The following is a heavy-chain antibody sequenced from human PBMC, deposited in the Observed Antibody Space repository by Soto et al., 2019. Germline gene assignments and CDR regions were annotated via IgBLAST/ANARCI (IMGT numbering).Heavy chain of an antibody. CDR1: GGTFSSYT. J-gene: IGHJ3*02. D-gene: IGHD3-10*01. Sequence: SVKVSCKASGGTFSSYTISWVRQAPGQGLEWMGRIIPILGIANYAQKFQGRVTITADKSTSTAYMELSSLRSEDTAVYYCASKSITMVRGVIKTGDAFDIWG. V-gene: IGHV1-69*02. CDR2: IIPILGIA. CDR3: ASKSITMVRGVIKTGDAFDI.